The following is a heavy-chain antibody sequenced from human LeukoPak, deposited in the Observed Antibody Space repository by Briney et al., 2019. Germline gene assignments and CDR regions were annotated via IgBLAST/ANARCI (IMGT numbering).Heavy chain of an antibody. Sequence: ASVKVSCKASGYTFTGYYMHWVRQALGQGLEWMGWINPNSGGTNYAQKFQGRVTMTRDTSISTAYMELSRLRSDDTAVYYCARVDPHCSGGSCYETRFDPWGQGTLVTVSS. CDR3: ARVDPHCSGGSCYETRFDP. D-gene: IGHD2-15*01. CDR2: INPNSGGT. CDR1: GYTFTGYY. V-gene: IGHV1-2*02. J-gene: IGHJ5*02.